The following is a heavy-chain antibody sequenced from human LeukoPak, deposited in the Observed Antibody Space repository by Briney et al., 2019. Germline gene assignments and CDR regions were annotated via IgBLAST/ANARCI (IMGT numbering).Heavy chain of an antibody. CDR1: GYSISSGYY. CDR3: ARAGYFTDD. CDR2: IYHSGSA. Sequence: SETLSLTCTVSGYSISSGYYWGWIRQPPGKGLEWIGSIYHSGSAYYNPSLKSRVTISVDTSKNQFTLKLSSVTAADTAVYYCARAGYFTDDWGQGTLVTVSS. J-gene: IGHJ4*02. D-gene: IGHD2/OR15-2a*01. V-gene: IGHV4-38-2*02.